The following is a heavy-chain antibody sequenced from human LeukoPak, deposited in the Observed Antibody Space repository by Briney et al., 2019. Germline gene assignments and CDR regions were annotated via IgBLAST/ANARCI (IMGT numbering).Heavy chain of an antibody. CDR3: XKGLWFGEYYXXS. D-gene: IGHD3-10*01. CDR2: IYHSGNT. Sequence: SETLSLTCAVSGYSISSGYYWGWIRQPPGKGLEWIGSIYHSGNTYYNPSLKSRVTISVDTSKNQFSLRVSSVTAADKAVYYXXKGLWFGEYYXXSWGXGTLVXXSS. V-gene: IGHV4-38-2*01. J-gene: IGHJ5*02. CDR1: GYSISSGYY.